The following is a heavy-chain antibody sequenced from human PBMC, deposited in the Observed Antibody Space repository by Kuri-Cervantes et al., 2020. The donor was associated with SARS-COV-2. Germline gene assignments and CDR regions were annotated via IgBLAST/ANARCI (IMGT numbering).Heavy chain of an antibody. CDR2: INPDGGYT. J-gene: IGHJ6*02. V-gene: IGHV3-74*01. Sequence: GESLKISCAASGFTFSGHWIHWVRQAPGKGLVWVSRINPDGGYTNNADSVKGRFTLSRDKSKNILYLQMNSLRPEDTAVYYCARNRYYDFWTGDLIPSGMDVWGQGTTVTVSS. D-gene: IGHD3-3*01. CDR3: ARNRYYDFWTGDLIPSGMDV. CDR1: GFTFSGHW.